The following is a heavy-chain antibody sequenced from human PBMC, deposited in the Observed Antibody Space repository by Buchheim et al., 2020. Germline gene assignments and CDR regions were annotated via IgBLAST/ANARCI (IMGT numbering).Heavy chain of an antibody. Sequence: QVQLQESGPGLVEPSGTLSLTCAVSGDSISSSDWWNWVRQPPGKGLEWVGEVSESGNTHYLPSLKSRVTMSVDKSLNQFSLNLHSVTAADTAVYYCASLSKDFWGQGTL. CDR2: VSESGNT. J-gene: IGHJ4*02. V-gene: IGHV4-4*02. CDR1: GDSISSSDW. CDR3: ASLSKDF.